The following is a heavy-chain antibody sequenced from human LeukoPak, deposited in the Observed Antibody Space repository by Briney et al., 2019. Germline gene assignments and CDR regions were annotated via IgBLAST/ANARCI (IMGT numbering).Heavy chain of an antibody. J-gene: IGHJ4*02. D-gene: IGHD2-2*01. CDR3: VRESGRYCSSTSCYPFDY. CDR2: IYYSGST. CDR1: GGSISSSSYY. Sequence: SETLSLTCTVSGGSISSSSYYWGWIRQPPGKGLEWIGSIYYSGSTNYNPSLKSRVTMSVDTSKNQFSLKLSSVTAADTAVYYCVRESGRYCSSTSCYPFDYWGQGTLVTVSS. V-gene: IGHV4-39*07.